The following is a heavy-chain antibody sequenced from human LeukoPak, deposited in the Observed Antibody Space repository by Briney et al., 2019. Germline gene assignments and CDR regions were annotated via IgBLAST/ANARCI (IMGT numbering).Heavy chain of an antibody. CDR1: GVTFSSYS. J-gene: IGHJ4*02. CDR3: ARASGDVVVPAAMDY. CDR2: ICSSSSYI. Sequence: PGGSLRLSCAASGVTFSSYSMNWVRQAPGKGLEWVSSICSSSSYIYYADSVRGRFTISRDNAKNSLYLQMTSLRAEDTAVYYCARASGDVVVPAAMDYWGQGTLVTVSS. V-gene: IGHV3-21*01. D-gene: IGHD2-2*01.